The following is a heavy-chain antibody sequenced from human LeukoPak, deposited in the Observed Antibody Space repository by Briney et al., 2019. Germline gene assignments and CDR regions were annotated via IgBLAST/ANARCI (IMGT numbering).Heavy chain of an antibody. CDR3: AKDLISGDYYYMDV. CDR2: ISGSGGST. V-gene: IGHV3-23*01. CDR1: GFTFSSYA. J-gene: IGHJ6*03. Sequence: PGGSLRLSCAASGFTFSSYAMSWVRQAPGKGLEWVSAISGSGGSTYYADSVKGRFTISRDNSKNTLYLQMNSLRAEDTAVYYCAKDLISGDYYYMDVWGKGTTVTVSS. D-gene: IGHD1-14*01.